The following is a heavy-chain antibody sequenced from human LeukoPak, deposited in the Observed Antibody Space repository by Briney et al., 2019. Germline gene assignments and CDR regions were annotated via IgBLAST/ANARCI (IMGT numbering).Heavy chain of an antibody. CDR2: IWYDGSNK. J-gene: IGHJ3*02. Sequence: GGSLRLSCAASGFTFSSYGMHWVRQAPGKGLEWVAVIWYDGSNKYYADSVKGRFTISRDNSKNTLYLQMNSLRAEDTAVYYCARTPVAGYHDAFDIWGQATMVTVSS. CDR3: ARTPVAGYHDAFDI. V-gene: IGHV3-33*01. CDR1: GFTFSSYG. D-gene: IGHD6-19*01.